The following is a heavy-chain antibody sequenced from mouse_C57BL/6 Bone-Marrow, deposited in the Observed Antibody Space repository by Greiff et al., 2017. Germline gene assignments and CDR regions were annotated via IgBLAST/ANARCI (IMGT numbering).Heavy chain of an antibody. CDR3: ANYYGSSHWYLDV. CDR2: ISSGGSYT. V-gene: IGHV5-6*01. D-gene: IGHD1-1*01. CDR1: GFTFSSYG. Sequence: EVHLVESGGDLVKPGGSLKLSCAASGFTFSSYGMSWVRQTPDQRLEWVATISSGGSYTYYPDSVKGRYTISRDNAKNTMYLQMSSLKSEDTAMYYCANYYGSSHWYLDVWGTGTTITVYS. J-gene: IGHJ1*03.